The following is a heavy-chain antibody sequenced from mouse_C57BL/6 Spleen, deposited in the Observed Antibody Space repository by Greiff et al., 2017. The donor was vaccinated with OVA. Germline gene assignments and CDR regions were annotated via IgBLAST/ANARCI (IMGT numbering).Heavy chain of an antibody. CDR3: ARPFITTVVATDYFDY. Sequence: VQLQQSGAELVKPGASVKLSCTASGFNIKDYYMHWVKQRTEQGLEWIGRIDPEDGETKYAPKFLGKATITADTSSNTAYLQLSSLTSEDTAVYYCARPFITTVVATDYFDYWGQGTTLTVSS. CDR1: GFNIKDYY. CDR2: IDPEDGET. D-gene: IGHD1-1*01. J-gene: IGHJ2*01. V-gene: IGHV14-2*01.